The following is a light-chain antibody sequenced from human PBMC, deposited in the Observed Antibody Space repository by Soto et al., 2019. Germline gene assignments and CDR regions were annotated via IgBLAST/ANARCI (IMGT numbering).Light chain of an antibody. Sequence: QYALTQPRSVSGSLGQSVTISCTGNSSDVGTYNYVSWYQQHPGKAPKVMIYDVSERPSGVPDRFSGSKSGNTASLTISGLQAEDEADYYCCSYAGSPRYVLGTGTKVTVL. V-gene: IGLV2-11*01. J-gene: IGLJ1*01. CDR1: SSDVGTYNY. CDR3: CSYAGSPRYV. CDR2: DVS.